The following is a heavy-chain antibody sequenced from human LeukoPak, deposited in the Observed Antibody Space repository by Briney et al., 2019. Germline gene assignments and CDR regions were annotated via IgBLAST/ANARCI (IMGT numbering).Heavy chain of an antibody. CDR1: GFTFDDYA. CDR2: ISWNSGSI. V-gene: IGHV3-9*01. Sequence: GGSLRLSCAASGFTFDDYAMHWVRQAPGKGLEWVSGISWNSGSIGYADSVKGRFTISRDNAKNSLYLQMNSLRAEDTALYYCAKGELLWFGELAFWGQGTLVTVSS. CDR3: AKGELLWFGELAF. D-gene: IGHD3-10*01. J-gene: IGHJ4*02.